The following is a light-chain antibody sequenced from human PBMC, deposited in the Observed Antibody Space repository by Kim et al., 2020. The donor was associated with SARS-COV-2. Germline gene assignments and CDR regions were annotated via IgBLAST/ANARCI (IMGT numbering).Light chain of an antibody. Sequence: DIQMTQSPSSLSASVGDRVSITCRASQDIHNYLAWYQQRPGKVPILLIYDASTLRSGVPSRFSGSGSGTEFTLTITSLEPEDVATYYCQKYDSVPHTFGGGTKVDI. CDR2: DAS. J-gene: IGKJ4*01. CDR1: QDIHNY. CDR3: QKYDSVPHT. V-gene: IGKV1-27*01.